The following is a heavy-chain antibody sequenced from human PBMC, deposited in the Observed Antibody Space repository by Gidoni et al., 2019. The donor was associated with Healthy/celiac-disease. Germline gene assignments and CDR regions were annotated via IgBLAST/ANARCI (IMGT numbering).Heavy chain of an antibody. CDR3: ARGQPWYDYGSGSYYTWVEFGY. V-gene: IGHV1-3*01. D-gene: IGHD3-10*01. J-gene: IGHJ4*02. CDR2: INAGNGNT. Sequence: QVQLVQSGAEVKKPGASVKVSCKASGSTFTSYAIHWVRQAAGQRLEWMGWINAGNGNTKYYQKFQGIVTITRDTSASTAYMELSSLRSEDTAVYYCARGQPWYDYGSGSYYTWVEFGYWGQGTLVTVSS. CDR1: GSTFTSYA.